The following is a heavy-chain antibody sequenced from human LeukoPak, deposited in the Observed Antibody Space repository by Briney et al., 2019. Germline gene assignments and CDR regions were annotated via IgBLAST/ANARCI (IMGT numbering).Heavy chain of an antibody. V-gene: IGHV3-48*03. Sequence: PGGSLRLSCAASGFTFSRYEMNWVRQAPGKGLEWVSCISSSGSSIYYADSVKGRFTIFRDNAKKSLYLQMKSLRAEDTAVYYCARDEDMVATIPPFFDYWGQGTLVTVSS. CDR3: ARDEDMVATIPPFFDY. CDR2: ISSSGSSI. D-gene: IGHD5-12*01. J-gene: IGHJ4*02. CDR1: GFTFSRYE.